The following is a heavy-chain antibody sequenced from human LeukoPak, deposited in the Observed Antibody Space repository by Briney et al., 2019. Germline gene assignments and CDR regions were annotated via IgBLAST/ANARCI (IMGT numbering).Heavy chain of an antibody. CDR1: GFTFSRYA. D-gene: IGHD4-23*01. CDR2: LSGGGDST. CDR3: AKIFNWYGGYFDY. V-gene: IGHV3-23*01. J-gene: IGHJ4*02. Sequence: GGSLRLSCAASGFTFSRYAMSWVRHAPRRGVEKVSALSGGGDSTYYADPVKGRFTISRDNSKNTLYLQMNSLRAEDTAVYYCAKIFNWYGGYFDYWGQGTLVTVSS.